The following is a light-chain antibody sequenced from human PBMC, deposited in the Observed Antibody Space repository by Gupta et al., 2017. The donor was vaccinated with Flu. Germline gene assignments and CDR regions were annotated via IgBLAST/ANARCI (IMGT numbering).Light chain of an antibody. V-gene: IGKV1-39*01. CDR2: AAS. Sequence: DIQMTQSPSSLSASVGDRVTITCRASQSISNLLNWYQRKPGKAPKLLIYAASSLQSGVPSRFSGSGSVTDFTLTISSLQPEDFATFYCLQSYSTPFTFGPGTRVDIK. J-gene: IGKJ3*01. CDR3: LQSYSTPFT. CDR1: QSISNL.